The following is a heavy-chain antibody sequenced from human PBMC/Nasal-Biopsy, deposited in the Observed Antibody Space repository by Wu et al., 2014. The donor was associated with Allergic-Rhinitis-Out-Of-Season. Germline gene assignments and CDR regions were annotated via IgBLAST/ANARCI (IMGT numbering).Heavy chain of an antibody. D-gene: IGHD2-8*01. CDR1: GDSMNSYN. CDR3: ARAQYGTKGFDS. Sequence: TLSLTCTVSGDSMNSYNWNWIRQPPGKGLQWIGYIYSSGRTNYNPSLRSRVTMSVDTSKTQYSLKLTSVSAADTALYYCARAQYGTKGFDSWGQGILVTVSS. J-gene: IGHJ4*02. CDR2: IYSSGRT. V-gene: IGHV4-59*01.